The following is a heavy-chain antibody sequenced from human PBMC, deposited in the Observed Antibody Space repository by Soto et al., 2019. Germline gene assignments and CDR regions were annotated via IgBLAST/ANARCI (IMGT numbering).Heavy chain of an antibody. D-gene: IGHD6-19*01. V-gene: IGHV3-23*01. CDR3: AKAPQQWLRDYYYMDV. CDR1: GFTFSSYA. CDR2: ISGSGGST. J-gene: IGHJ6*03. Sequence: GGSLRLSCAASGFTFSSYAMSWVRQAPGKGLEWVSAISGSGGSTYYADSVKGRFTISRDNSKNTLYLQMNSLRAEDTAVYYCAKAPQQWLRDYYYMDVWGKGTTVTVSS.